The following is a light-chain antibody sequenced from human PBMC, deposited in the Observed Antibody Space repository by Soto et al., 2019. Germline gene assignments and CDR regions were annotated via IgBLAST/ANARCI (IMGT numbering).Light chain of an antibody. CDR2: YDS. J-gene: IGLJ1*01. CDR3: QVWDITTDHYV. V-gene: IGLV3-21*04. CDR1: NIGSKR. Sequence: SYELTQPPSVSGAPEKTARLTCGGDNIGSKRVHWYRQKPGQAPVLVIYYDSDRPSGIPERFSGSTSGNTATLTINRVEAGDEADYYCQVWDITTDHYVFGTGTKLTVL.